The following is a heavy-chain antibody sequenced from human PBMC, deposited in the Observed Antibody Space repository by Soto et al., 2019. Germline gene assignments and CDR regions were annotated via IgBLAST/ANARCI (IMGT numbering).Heavy chain of an antibody. V-gene: IGHV1-24*01. Sequence: WEVSRYRHAEISMQWLRQAPRKGLEWMGGFDPEDGETIYAQKFQGRVTMTEDTSTDTAYMELSSLRSEDTAVYYCATLLRFLEWPTHHQYEYWGQGTLVTVSS. CDR3: ATLLRFLEWPTHHQYEY. CDR1: RYRHAEIS. J-gene: IGHJ4*02. CDR2: FDPEDGET. D-gene: IGHD3-3*01.